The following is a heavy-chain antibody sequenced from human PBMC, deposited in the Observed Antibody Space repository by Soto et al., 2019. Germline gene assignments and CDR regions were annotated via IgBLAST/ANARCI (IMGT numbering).Heavy chain of an antibody. Sequence: SETLSLTCTVSGGSISTYYWSWIRQPPGMGLVWIGYIYYTGNTNYNPSLKSRVTISVDASKNQFSLKLTSVTAADTAVYYCARGRSWGGYDFDYWGQGTLVTVSS. CDR2: IYYTGNT. CDR3: ARGRSWGGYDFDY. V-gene: IGHV4-59*01. J-gene: IGHJ4*02. D-gene: IGHD5-12*01. CDR1: GGSISTYY.